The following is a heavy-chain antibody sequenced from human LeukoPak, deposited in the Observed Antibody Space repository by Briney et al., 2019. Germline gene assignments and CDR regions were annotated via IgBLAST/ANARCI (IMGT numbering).Heavy chain of an antibody. D-gene: IGHD5-24*01. J-gene: IGHJ4*02. V-gene: IGHV4-59*01. Sequence: SETLSLTCTVSGGSISSYFWHWIRQPPGKGLEWVGYILDSGTTAYNPSLKRRVTMSVHTSKNQFSLNLSSVTAADTAVYFCARDPDGYKFFDYWGRGRPVTVSS. CDR3: ARDPDGYKFFDY. CDR2: ILDSGTT. CDR1: GGSISSYF.